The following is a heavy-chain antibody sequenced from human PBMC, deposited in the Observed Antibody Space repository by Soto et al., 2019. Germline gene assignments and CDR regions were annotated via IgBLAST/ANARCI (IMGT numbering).Heavy chain of an antibody. D-gene: IGHD3-3*01. J-gene: IGHJ6*02. CDR1: GLTFSSSG. V-gene: IGHV3-30*18. Sequence: GGSLRLSCAASGLTFSSSGIHWVRQAPGKGLEWVAVISYDGSSKFYIDSVKGRFTVSRDNSKNTLYLQMSSLRAEDTAVYYCAKDRQADFWRLPSPMDVWGQGTTVTVSS. CDR3: AKDRQADFWRLPSPMDV. CDR2: ISYDGSSK.